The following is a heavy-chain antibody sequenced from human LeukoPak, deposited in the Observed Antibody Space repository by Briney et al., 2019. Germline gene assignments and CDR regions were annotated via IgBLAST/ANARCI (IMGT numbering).Heavy chain of an antibody. V-gene: IGHV3-53*01. D-gene: IGHD3-22*01. CDR3: VRDRYYYDSSGHYDAFDT. CDR1: GFTVNNVY. Sequence: GGSLRLSCAASGFTVNNVYMAWVRQAPGKGLEWVSVIHSDGSTFYADSVKGRFSISRDSSKNTLYLQLTSLRAEDTALYYCVRDRYYYDSSGHYDAFDTWGQGTMVSVSS. J-gene: IGHJ3*02. CDR2: IHSDGST.